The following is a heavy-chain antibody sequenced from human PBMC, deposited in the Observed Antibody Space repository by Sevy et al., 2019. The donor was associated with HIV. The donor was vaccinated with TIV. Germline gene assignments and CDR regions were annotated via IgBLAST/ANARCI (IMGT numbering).Heavy chain of an antibody. V-gene: IGHV4-34*01. D-gene: IGHD2-2*01. J-gene: IGHJ3*02. CDR1: GGSFGGYY. Sequence: SETLSLTCTVYGGSFGGYYWSWIRQPPGKGLEWIGEINHSGSSNYKPSLKSRVTISADTSKNQFSLKLSSVTAADTAVYYCARHCGTTNCSHASDIWGQGTMVTVSS. CDR3: ARHCGTTNCSHASDI. CDR2: INHSGSS.